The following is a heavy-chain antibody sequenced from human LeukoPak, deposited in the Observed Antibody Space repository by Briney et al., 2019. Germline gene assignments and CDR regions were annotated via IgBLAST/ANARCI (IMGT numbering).Heavy chain of an antibody. Sequence: PSETLSLTCTVSGGSISSGGYYWSWIRQHPGKSLEWIGYIYYSGSTYYNPSLKSRVTISVDTSKNQFSLKLSSVTAADTAVYYCARACRDGYNYAFDIWGQGTMVTVSS. CDR2: IYYSGST. CDR3: ARACRDGYNYAFDI. CDR1: GGSISSGGYY. J-gene: IGHJ3*02. V-gene: IGHV4-31*03. D-gene: IGHD5-24*01.